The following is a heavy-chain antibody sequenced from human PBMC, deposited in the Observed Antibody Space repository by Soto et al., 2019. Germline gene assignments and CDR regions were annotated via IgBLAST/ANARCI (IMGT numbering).Heavy chain of an antibody. D-gene: IGHD1-1*01. CDR1: GFMFSNHG. V-gene: IGHV3-33*01. CDR2: IWSDGNNK. CDR3: VRGDNWNDEASDY. J-gene: IGHJ4*02. Sequence: QVQLVESGGGVVQPGESLRLSCAASGFMFSNHGMHWVRQAPGKGLEWVAVIWSDGNNKYYADSVKGRFTISRDNSKNTVYRQMNSLRAEDTAVYYCVRGDNWNDEASDYWGKGTLVTVSS.